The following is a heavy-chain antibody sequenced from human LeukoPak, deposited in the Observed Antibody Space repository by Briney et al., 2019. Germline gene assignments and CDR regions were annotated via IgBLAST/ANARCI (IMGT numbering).Heavy chain of an antibody. CDR1: GFTFSSYG. Sequence: GRSLRLSCAASGFTFSSYGMHWVRQAPGKGLEWVSVISYDGSKKYYADSVKGRFTISRDNSKNTLYLQMNSLRAEDTAVYYCAKGDIVVVTGAFDIWGQGTMVSVSS. J-gene: IGHJ3*02. V-gene: IGHV3-30*18. CDR3: AKGDIVVVTGAFDI. D-gene: IGHD2-21*02. CDR2: ISYDGSKK.